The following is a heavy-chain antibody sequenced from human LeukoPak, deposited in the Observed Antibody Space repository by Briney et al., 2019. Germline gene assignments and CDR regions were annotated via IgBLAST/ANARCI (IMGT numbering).Heavy chain of an antibody. CDR1: GFTFRSNW. CDR2: INSDESST. Sequence: PGRSLRLSCAASGFTFRSNWMHWVRQAPGKGLVWVSLINSDESSTSYADSVKGRFTISRDNAKSTLYLQMNSLRAEDTAVYYCARSVSDAFDIWGQGTMVTVS. D-gene: IGHD2-8*01. J-gene: IGHJ3*02. V-gene: IGHV3-74*01. CDR3: ARSVSDAFDI.